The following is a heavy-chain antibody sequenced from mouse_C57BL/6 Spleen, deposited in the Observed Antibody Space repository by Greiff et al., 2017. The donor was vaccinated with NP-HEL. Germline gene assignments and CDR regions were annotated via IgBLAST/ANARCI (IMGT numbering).Heavy chain of an antibody. Sequence: QVQLKESGPGLVQPSQSLSITCTVSGFSLTSYGVHWVRQSPGKGLEWLGVIWSGGSTDYNAAFISRLSISKDNSKSQVFFKMNSLQADDTAIYYCARILYGDYAMDYWGQGTSVTVSS. CDR1: GFSLTSYG. D-gene: IGHD1-1*01. CDR3: ARILYGDYAMDY. CDR2: IWSGGST. J-gene: IGHJ4*01. V-gene: IGHV2-2*01.